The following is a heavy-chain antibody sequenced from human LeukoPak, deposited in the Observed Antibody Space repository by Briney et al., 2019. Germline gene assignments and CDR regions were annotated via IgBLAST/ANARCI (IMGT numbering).Heavy chain of an antibody. V-gene: IGHV3-48*03. CDR1: GFTFSSYE. J-gene: IGHJ4*02. CDR2: ISSSGSTI. CDR3: EGLGYCSGGSCYSVPGY. Sequence: GGSLRLSCAASGFTFSSYEVNWVRQAPGKGLEWVSYISSSGSTIYYADSVKGRFTISRDNAKNSLYLQMNSLRAEDTAVYYCEGLGYCSGGSCYSVPGYWGQGTLVTVSS. D-gene: IGHD2-15*01.